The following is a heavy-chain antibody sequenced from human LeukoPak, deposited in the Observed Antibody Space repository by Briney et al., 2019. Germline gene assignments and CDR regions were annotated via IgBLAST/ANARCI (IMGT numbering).Heavy chain of an antibody. CDR1: GFTFSSYG. D-gene: IGHD6-19*01. J-gene: IGHJ4*02. CDR3: AKGLIAVAAPYYFDL. CDR2: FGGSGGST. Sequence: GGSLRLSCAASGFTFSSYGMSWVRQAPGKGLEWVSAFGGSGGSTYYADSVKGRFSISRDNSNNTLYLQMNSLRAEDTAVYYCAKGLIAVAAPYYFDLWGQGTLVTVSS. V-gene: IGHV3-23*01.